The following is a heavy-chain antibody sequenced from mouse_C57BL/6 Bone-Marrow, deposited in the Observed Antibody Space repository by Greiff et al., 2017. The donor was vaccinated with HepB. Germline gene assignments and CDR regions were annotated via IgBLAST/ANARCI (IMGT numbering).Heavy chain of an antibody. CDR1: GYTFTSYW. CDR2: IHPNSGST. D-gene: IGHD1-1*01. V-gene: IGHV1-64*01. CDR3: ARRGYYGSSPWFAY. Sequence: VQLQQPGAELVKPGASVKLSCKASGYTFTSYWMHWVKQRPGQGLEWIGMIHPNSGSTNYNEKFKSKATLTVDKSSSTAYMQLSSLTSEDSAVYYCARRGYYGSSPWFAYWGQGTLVTVSA. J-gene: IGHJ3*01.